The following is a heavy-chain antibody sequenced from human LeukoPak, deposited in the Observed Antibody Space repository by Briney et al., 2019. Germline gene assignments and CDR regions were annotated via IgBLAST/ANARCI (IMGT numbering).Heavy chain of an antibody. CDR2: ISAYNGNT. V-gene: IGHV1-18*01. D-gene: IGHD6-19*01. J-gene: IGHJ4*02. Sequence: GASVKVSFTASGYTFTSYGISWVRQAPGQGLEWMGWISAYNGNTNYAQKLQGRVTMTTDTSTSTAYMELRSLRSDDTAVYYCATYSSGWNPLFYWGQGTLVTVSS. CDR1: GYTFTSYG. CDR3: ATYSSGWNPLFY.